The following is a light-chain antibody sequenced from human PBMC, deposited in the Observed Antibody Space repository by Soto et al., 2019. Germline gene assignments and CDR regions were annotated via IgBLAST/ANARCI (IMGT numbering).Light chain of an antibody. CDR3: QQYNSYLWT. V-gene: IGKV1-5*01. CDR1: QGISSW. Sequence: DIQMTQSPSTLSASVGDRVTITCRASQGISSWLAWYQQKPGKAPKLLIYDASSLESGVPSRFSGSGSATEFPLTISSLQPDDFATYYCQQYNSYLWTFGQGTKMEIK. CDR2: DAS. J-gene: IGKJ1*01.